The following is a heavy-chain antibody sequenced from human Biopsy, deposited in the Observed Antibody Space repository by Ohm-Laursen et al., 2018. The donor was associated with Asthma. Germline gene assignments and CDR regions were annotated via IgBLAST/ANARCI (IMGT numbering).Heavy chain of an antibody. V-gene: IGHV3-30*01. CDR1: GFSFSNFA. Sequence: SLRLSCAAFGFSFSNFAIHWVRQAPGKGLEWVGVISKDASTQDYADFVKGRFTMARDNSKNTLDLQMNSLREEDTAVYYCVRDGTDDAFDIWGQGPVVRVSS. J-gene: IGHJ3*02. D-gene: IGHD1-1*01. CDR3: VRDGTDDAFDI. CDR2: ISKDASTQ.